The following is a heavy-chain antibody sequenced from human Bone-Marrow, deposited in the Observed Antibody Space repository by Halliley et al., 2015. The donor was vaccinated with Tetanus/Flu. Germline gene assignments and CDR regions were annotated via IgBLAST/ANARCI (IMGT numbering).Heavy chain of an antibody. J-gene: IGHJ4*02. D-gene: IGHD3-22*01. V-gene: IGHV3-30-3*01. Sequence: ISFEGSEEQFADSVQGRFTIARDNSKSTLYLLMNSLRPDDTSVYYCARESDDTSGYYLNYFDYWGQGALVTVSS. CDR3: ARESDDTSGYYLNYFDY. CDR2: ISFEGSEE.